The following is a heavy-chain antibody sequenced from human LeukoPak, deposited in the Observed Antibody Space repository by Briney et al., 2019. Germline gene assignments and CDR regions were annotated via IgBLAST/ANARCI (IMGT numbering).Heavy chain of an antibody. CDR2: INHSGST. CDR3: ASRGSSWYGHIDY. D-gene: IGHD6-13*01. Sequence: PSETLSLTCAVYGGSFSGYYWSWIRQLPGKGLEWIVEINHSGSTNYNPSLKSRVTISVDTSKNQFSLKLSSVTAADTAVYYCASRGSSWYGHIDYWGQGTLVTVSS. CDR1: GGSFSGYY. V-gene: IGHV4-34*01. J-gene: IGHJ4*02.